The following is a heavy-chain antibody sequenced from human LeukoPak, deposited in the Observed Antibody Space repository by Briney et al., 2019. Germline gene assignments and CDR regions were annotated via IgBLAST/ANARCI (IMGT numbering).Heavy chain of an antibody. V-gene: IGHV4-34*01. Sequence: TPSETLSLTCAVYGGSFSGYYWSWIRQPPGKGLEWIGEINHSGSTNYNPSLKSRVTISVDTSKNQFSLKLSSVTAADTAVYYCARGGYSYGYVWGQGTLDTVSS. CDR3: ARGGYSYGYV. J-gene: IGHJ4*02. CDR1: GGSFSGYY. CDR2: INHSGST. D-gene: IGHD5-18*01.